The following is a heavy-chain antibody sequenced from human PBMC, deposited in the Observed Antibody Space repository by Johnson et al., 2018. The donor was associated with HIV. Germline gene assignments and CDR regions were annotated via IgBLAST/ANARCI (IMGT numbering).Heavy chain of an antibody. Sequence: VESGGGVVRPGESLRLSCAASGFTFDDYDMKWVRQAPGKGLEWVSGINWNGGRTDYADSVKGRFTISRDNAKKSLYLQMNSLRAEDTALYYCVRGGSYAGHNSDAFDIWGQGTMVTVSS. CDR2: INWNGGRT. J-gene: IGHJ3*02. D-gene: IGHD3-16*01. CDR3: VRGGSYAGHNSDAFDI. V-gene: IGHV3-20*04. CDR1: GFTFDDYD.